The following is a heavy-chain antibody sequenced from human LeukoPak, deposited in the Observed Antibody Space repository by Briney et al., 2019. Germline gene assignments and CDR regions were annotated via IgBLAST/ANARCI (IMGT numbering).Heavy chain of an antibody. CDR2: INWNGGST. D-gene: IGHD3-10*01. V-gene: IGHV3-20*03. CDR3: ARSMAMVRGFDY. Sequence: PGGSLRLSSAASGFTFADYGMSWVRQAPGKGLEWVSGINWNGGSTGYADSVKGRFTISRDNAKNSLYLQMNSLRAEDTALYYCARSMAMVRGFDYWGQGTLVTVSS. CDR1: GFTFADYG. J-gene: IGHJ4*02.